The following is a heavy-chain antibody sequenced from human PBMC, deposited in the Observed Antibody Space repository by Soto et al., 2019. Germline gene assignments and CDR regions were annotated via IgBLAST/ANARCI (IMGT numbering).Heavy chain of an antibody. J-gene: IGHJ5*02. D-gene: IGHD1-20*01. V-gene: IGHV4-30-4*01. CDR3: TRRYNWNGNYFDP. CDR2: IYYSGST. CDR1: GGSISSGDYY. Sequence: SETLSLTCTVSGGSISSGDYYWSWIRQPPGKGLEWIGYIYYSGSTYYNPSLKSRVTISVDTSKNQFSLRLTSVTAADTAIYYCTRRYNWNGNYFDPWGPGALVTVSS.